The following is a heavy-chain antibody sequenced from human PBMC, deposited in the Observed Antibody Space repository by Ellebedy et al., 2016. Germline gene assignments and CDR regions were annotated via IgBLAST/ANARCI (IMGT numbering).Heavy chain of an antibody. J-gene: IGHJ6*03. V-gene: IGHV4-38-2*02. CDR1: GFSISSGFF. Sequence: SETLSLTCTVSGFSISSGFFWGWIRQPPGTGLEWIGSMYHSGTTYYNPSLESRVTISVDTSKNQFSLKLSSVTAADTAVYYCARSRNYYYMDVWGKGTTVTVSS. CDR2: MYHSGTT. CDR3: ARSRNYYYMDV.